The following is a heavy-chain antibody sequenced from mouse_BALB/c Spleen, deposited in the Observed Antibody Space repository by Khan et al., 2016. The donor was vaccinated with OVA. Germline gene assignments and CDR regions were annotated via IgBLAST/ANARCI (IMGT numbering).Heavy chain of an antibody. CDR2: INPNNGGT. V-gene: IGHV1S81*02. CDR3: SRSGYGSFVY. J-gene: IGHJ3*01. Sequence: GAELVKPGASVKLSCKASGYMFSSYYMYWVKQRPGQGLEWIGEINPNNGGTNLNEKFKSKATLTVHKSSSTAYIQLSSLTSEDSAVYYWSRSGYGSFVYWGPGTLVTVSA. CDR1: GYMFSSYY. D-gene: IGHD2-2*01.